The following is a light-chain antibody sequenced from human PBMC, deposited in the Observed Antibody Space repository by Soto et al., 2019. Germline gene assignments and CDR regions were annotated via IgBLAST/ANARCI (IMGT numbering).Light chain of an antibody. J-gene: IGKJ1*01. CDR2: GAS. CDR3: QQYTNRPRT. CDR1: QSVSSN. V-gene: IGKV3-15*01. Sequence: EIEMTQSPATLYVSPGERATLSCRASQSVSSNLAWYQQKPGQAPSLLIYGASTRATGIPARFSGSGSGTDFTLTISSLQSEDFAVYYCQQYTNRPRTFGQGTKVEIK.